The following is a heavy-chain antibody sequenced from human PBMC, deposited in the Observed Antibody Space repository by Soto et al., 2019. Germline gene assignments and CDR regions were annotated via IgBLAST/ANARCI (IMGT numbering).Heavy chain of an antibody. CDR2: IIPIFGTT. D-gene: IGHD5-12*01. J-gene: IGHJ4*02. CDR3: ARDLGSGYDPGDY. CDR1: GDIFSGYS. V-gene: IGHV1-69*14. Sequence: QVQLVQSGAEVKKPGSSVKVSCKTSGDIFSGYSISWVRQAPGQGLEWMGGIIPIFGTTNYAQRFHGRVTITADNSTSTVYMELYSLKSEDTAVYYRARDLGSGYDPGDYWGQGTLVTVSS.